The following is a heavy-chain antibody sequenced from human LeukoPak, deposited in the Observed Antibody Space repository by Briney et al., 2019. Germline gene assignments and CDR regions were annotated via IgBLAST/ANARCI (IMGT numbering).Heavy chain of an antibody. CDR1: GFTFSSYA. D-gene: IGHD3-10*01. J-gene: IGHJ4*02. CDR2: ISGSGGST. CDR3: AKHRTFGEYYFDY. V-gene: IGHV3-23*01. Sequence: PGGSLRLSCAASGFTFSSYAMSWVRQAPGKGLEWVSAISGSGGSTYYTDSVKGRFTLSRDNSKNTLYLQMNSLRAEDTAVYYCAKHRTFGEYYFDYWGQGTLVTVSS.